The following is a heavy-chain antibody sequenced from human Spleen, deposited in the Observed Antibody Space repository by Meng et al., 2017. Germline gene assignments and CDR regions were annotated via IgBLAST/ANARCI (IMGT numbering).Heavy chain of an antibody. D-gene: IGHD6-25*01. CDR3: ARDRGHYLES. Sequence: QVQLVQSGAEVKKPGSSLKVSCKASGGTLSSYPIAWGRQAPGQGLEWMGRIVPILDRPNYAENFQDRVTITADKSTNTAYMELSSLRSDDTAIYYCARDRGHYLESWGQGTLVTVSS. J-gene: IGHJ4*02. CDR2: IVPILDRP. CDR1: GGTLSSYP. V-gene: IGHV1-69*08.